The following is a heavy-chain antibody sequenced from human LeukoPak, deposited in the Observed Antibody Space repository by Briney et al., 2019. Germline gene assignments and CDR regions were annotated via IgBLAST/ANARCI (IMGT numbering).Heavy chain of an antibody. D-gene: IGHD1-1*01. Sequence: GGSLRLSCAASGFTFSNYNMNWVRQAPGKGLEWVSYISSDSSTINYGDSVKGRFTISRDNAKNSLYPQMNSLRAGDTAVYYCAKNDFFDYWGQGTLVTVSS. CDR2: ISSDSSTI. J-gene: IGHJ4*02. CDR3: AKNDFFDY. CDR1: GFTFSNYN. V-gene: IGHV3-48*01.